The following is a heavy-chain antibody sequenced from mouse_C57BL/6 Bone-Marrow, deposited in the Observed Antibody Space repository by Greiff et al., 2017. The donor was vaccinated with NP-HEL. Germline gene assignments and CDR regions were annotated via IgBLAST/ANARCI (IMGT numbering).Heavy chain of an antibody. CDR1: GFTFSSYG. CDR3: ARRNWVWFAY. J-gene: IGHJ3*01. CDR2: ISSGGSYT. V-gene: IGHV5-6*02. D-gene: IGHD4-1*01. Sequence: EVKLMESGGDLVKPGGSLKLSCAASGFTFSSYGMSWVRQTPDKRLEWVATISSGGSYTYYPDSVKGRFTISRDNAKNTLYLQMSSLKSEDTAMYYCARRNWVWFAYWGQGTLVTVSA.